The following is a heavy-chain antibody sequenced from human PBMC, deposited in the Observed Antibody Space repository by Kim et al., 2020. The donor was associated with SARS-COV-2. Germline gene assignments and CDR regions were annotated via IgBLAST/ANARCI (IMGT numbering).Heavy chain of an antibody. V-gene: IGHV4-4*07. CDR1: GGSISSYY. J-gene: IGHJ4*02. D-gene: IGHD6-13*01. CDR2: VYANGRT. Sequence: SETLSLTCTVSGGSISSYYWSWVRHRAGEGLEWIGLVYANGRTGYNPYLNSRGPVSMDTSANKDPLTLTAGTAADTAVYYCSRRKAGSNYLDYRGLG. CDR3: SRRKAGSNYLDY.